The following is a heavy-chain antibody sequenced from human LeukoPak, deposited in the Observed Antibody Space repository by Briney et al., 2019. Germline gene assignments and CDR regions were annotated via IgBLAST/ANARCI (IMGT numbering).Heavy chain of an antibody. J-gene: IGHJ4*02. CDR2: ISYDGSNK. V-gene: IGHV3-30*03. Sequence: PGGSLRLSCAASGFTFSSYGMHWVRQAPGKGLEWVAVISYDGSNKYYADSVKGRFTISRDNSKNTLYLQMNSLRAEDTAVYYCARPPVSSGWYCFDYWGQGTLVTVSS. CDR3: ARPPVSSGWYCFDY. D-gene: IGHD6-19*01. CDR1: GFTFSSYG.